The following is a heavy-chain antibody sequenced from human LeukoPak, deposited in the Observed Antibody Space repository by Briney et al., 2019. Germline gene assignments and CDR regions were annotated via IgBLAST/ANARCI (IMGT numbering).Heavy chain of an antibody. CDR3: ARGNYVWGSYRYDLGPLDMDV. V-gene: IGHV3-21*01. CDR1: GFTFSSYS. CDR2: ISSSSSYI. J-gene: IGHJ6*02. D-gene: IGHD3-16*02. Sequence: GGSLRLSCAASGFTFSSYSMNWVRQAPGKGLEWASSISSSSSYIYYADSVKGRFTISRDNAKNSLYLQMNSLRAEDTAVYYCARGNYVWGSYRYDLGPLDMDVWGQGTTVTVSS.